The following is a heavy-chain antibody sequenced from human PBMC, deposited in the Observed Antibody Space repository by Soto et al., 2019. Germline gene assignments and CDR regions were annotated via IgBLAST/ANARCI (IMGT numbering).Heavy chain of an antibody. D-gene: IGHD1-1*01. J-gene: IGHJ6*02. Sequence: PGGSLRLSCAASGFTFSSYGMHWVRQAPGKGLEWVAVISYDGSNKYYADSVKGRFTISRDNSKNTLYLQMNSLRAEDTAVYYCAKDPRGGLTTTYYYGMDVWGQGTTVTVSS. CDR1: GFTFSSYG. CDR3: AKDPRGGLTTTYYYGMDV. V-gene: IGHV3-30*18. CDR2: ISYDGSNK.